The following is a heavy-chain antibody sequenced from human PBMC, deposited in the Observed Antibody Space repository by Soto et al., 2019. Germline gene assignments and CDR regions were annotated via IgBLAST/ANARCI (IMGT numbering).Heavy chain of an antibody. V-gene: IGHV4-59*01. J-gene: IGHJ6*02. CDR1: GGSISSYY. Sequence: QVQLQESGPGLVKPSETLSLTCTVSGGSISSYYWGWIRQPPGKGLEWIGYIYYSGITNYNPSLKSRATLSVDTSKNQFSLKLSSVTAADTAVYYCARYKSNYYYGMDVWGQGTTVTVSS. D-gene: IGHD1-20*01. CDR3: ARYKSNYYYGMDV. CDR2: IYYSGIT.